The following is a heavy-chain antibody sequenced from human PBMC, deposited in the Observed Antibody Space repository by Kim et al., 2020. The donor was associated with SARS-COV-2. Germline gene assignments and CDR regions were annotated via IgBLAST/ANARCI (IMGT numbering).Heavy chain of an antibody. D-gene: IGHD3-22*01. CDR2: ISYDGSNK. V-gene: IGHV3-30*18. CDR1: GFTFSSYG. Sequence: GGSLRLSCAASGFTFSSYGMHWVRQAPGKGLEWVAVISYDGSNKYYADSVKGRFTISRDNSKNTLYLQMNSLRAEDTAVYYCAKLQGSGYYSDAFDIWGQGTMVTVSS. J-gene: IGHJ3*02. CDR3: AKLQGSGYYSDAFDI.